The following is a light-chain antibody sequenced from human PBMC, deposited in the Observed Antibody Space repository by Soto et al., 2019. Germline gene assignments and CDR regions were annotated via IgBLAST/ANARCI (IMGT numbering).Light chain of an antibody. V-gene: IGKV3-20*01. CDR2: GAS. Sequence: EVVLTRSPGTLYLSRWERGTMYCRASQSVSNNYLAWYQQKPGQAPRLLIYGASNRDTGIPDRFSGSGSGTDFTLTISRLEPEDFAVYYCQQSGSSPRTFGQGTKVDIK. J-gene: IGKJ1*01. CDR3: QQSGSSPRT. CDR1: QSVSNNY.